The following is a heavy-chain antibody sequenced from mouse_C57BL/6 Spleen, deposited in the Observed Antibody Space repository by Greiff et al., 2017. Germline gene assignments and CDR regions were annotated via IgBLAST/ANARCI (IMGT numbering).Heavy chain of an antibody. V-gene: IGHV3-6*01. CDR3: AREGSGQSFFAY. J-gene: IGHJ3*01. D-gene: IGHD3-2*02. Sequence: EVQLQESGPGLVKPSQSLSLTCSVSGYSITSCDFWIWIRQFPGNKLVWMGYISYDGSTNYNPSFKNRISITRDTSKNQFFLELNSVTTEDTATYDCAREGSGQSFFAYWGQGTLVTVSA. CDR1: GYSITSCDF. CDR2: ISYDGST.